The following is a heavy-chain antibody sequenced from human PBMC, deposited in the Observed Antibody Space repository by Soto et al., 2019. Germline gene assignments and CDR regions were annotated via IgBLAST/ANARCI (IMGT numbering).Heavy chain of an antibody. D-gene: IGHD5-18*01. J-gene: IGHJ4*02. CDR3: VTDRGYGHASVPYS. Sequence: QAQLVESGGGVVQPGRSLRLSCAASGFTFSSYGMHWVRQAPGTGLEWVAVIAYDGGIQHYADSVKGLCTISRDNSKNMVLLQMNSLRAEDTAVYYCVTDRGYGHASVPYSWGQGTLVSVSS. CDR1: GFTFSSYG. V-gene: IGHV3-30*13. CDR2: IAYDGGIQ.